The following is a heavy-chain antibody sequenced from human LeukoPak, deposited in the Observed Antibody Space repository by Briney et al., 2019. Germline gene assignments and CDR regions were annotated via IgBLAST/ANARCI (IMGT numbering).Heavy chain of an antibody. V-gene: IGHV3-33*01. CDR3: ARGLAYSYGYGTDY. CDR2: IWFDGSYK. Sequence: GRSLRLSCAASGLPFSSYGMHWVRQAPGKGLEWVAIIWFDGSYKYHADSVKGRFTISRDNSKNTLYLQMNGLRAEDTALYYCARGLAYSYGYGTDYWGQGTLVTVSS. D-gene: IGHD5-18*01. CDR1: GLPFSSYG. J-gene: IGHJ4*02.